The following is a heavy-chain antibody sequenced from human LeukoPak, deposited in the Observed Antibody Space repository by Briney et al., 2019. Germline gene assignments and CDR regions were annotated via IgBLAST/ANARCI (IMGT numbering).Heavy chain of an antibody. D-gene: IGHD1-20*01. CDR3: ASIITGTFYGMDV. J-gene: IGHJ6*02. CDR2: INHSGST. CDR1: GGSFSGYY. Sequence: SETLSLTCAVYGGSFSGYYWSWIRQPPGKGLEWSWEINHSGSTNYNPSLKSRVTISVDTSKNQFSLKLSSVTAADTAVYYCASIITGTFYGMDVWGQGTTVTVSS. V-gene: IGHV4-34*01.